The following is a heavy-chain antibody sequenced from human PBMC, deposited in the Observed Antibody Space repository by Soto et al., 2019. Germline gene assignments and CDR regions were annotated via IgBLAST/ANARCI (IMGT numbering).Heavy chain of an antibody. Sequence: PGGSLSLSCAASGFTFSSYWMHWVRQAPGKGLVWVSRINSDGSTINYADSVEGRFSISRDNSKNTLSLQMNSLRADDTAVYYCARDDFPDFWGQGTLVTVSS. CDR3: ARDDFPDF. J-gene: IGHJ4*02. V-gene: IGHV3-74*01. CDR2: INSDGSTI. CDR1: GFTFSSYW. D-gene: IGHD3-3*01.